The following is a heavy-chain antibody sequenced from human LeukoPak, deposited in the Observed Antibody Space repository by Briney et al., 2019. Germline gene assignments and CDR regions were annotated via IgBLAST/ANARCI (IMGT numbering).Heavy chain of an antibody. CDR3: AKGGVFTMVRGVIFDY. CDR2: ISGSGGST. Sequence: GSLRLSCAASGFTFSSYAMSWVRQAPGKGLEWVSAISGSGGSTYYADSVKGRFTISRDNSKNTLYLQMNSLRAEDTAVYYCAKGGVFTMVRGVIFDYWGQGTLVTVSS. V-gene: IGHV3-23*01. J-gene: IGHJ4*02. D-gene: IGHD3-10*01. CDR1: GFTFSSYA.